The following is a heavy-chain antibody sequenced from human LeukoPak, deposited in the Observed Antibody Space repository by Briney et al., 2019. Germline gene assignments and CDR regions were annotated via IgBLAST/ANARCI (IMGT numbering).Heavy chain of an antibody. V-gene: IGHV3-48*01. Sequence: GGSLRLSCAASGFTFSSYTRNWVRQAPGKGLNWVSYISSIISTIYYADSVKGRFTISRDNAKNSLYLQMNSLRAEDTAVYYCARAPLYCSNTSCYPLYAFDIWGQGTMVTVSS. CDR3: ARAPLYCSNTSCYPLYAFDI. D-gene: IGHD2-2*01. CDR2: ISSIISTI. CDR1: GFTFSSYT. J-gene: IGHJ3*02.